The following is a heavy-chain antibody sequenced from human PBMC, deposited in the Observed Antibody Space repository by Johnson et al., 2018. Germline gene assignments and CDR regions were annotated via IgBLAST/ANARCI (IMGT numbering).Heavy chain of an antibody. Sequence: VQLVESGGGLVQXGGSXRLXCAASGFTFSSYAMNWVRQAPGKGLEWVSAISGSGGSTYYADSVTGRFTNSRENSKNTLYLQMNSLRAEDTAVYYCAKAVVPAATPYFYYMDVWGQGTTVTVSS. CDR1: GFTFSSYA. D-gene: IGHD2-2*01. CDR3: AKAVVPAATPYFYYMDV. J-gene: IGHJ6*02. V-gene: IGHV3-23*04. CDR2: ISGSGGST.